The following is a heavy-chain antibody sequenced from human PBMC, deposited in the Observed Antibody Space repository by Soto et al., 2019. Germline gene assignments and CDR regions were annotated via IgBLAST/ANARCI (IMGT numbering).Heavy chain of an antibody. V-gene: IGHV4-30-4*01. Sequence: PSETLSLTCSISGASISSDDYYWSWFRQPPGKGLEWIGYISYSGSTYYNPSLKSRITISVDTSKTQFSLILSSVTAADTAVFYCAREVNKYYGMDVGVQGTTVNFSS. CDR1: GASISSDDYY. CDR3: AREVNKYYGMDV. J-gene: IGHJ6*02. CDR2: ISYSGST.